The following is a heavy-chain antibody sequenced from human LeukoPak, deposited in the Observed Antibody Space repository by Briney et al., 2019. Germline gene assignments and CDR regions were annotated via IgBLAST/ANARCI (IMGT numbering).Heavy chain of an antibody. CDR2: IYHSGST. J-gene: IGHJ5*02. Sequence: SQTLSLTCAVSGGSISSGGYSWSWIRQPPGKGLEWIGYIYHSGSTYYNPSLKSRVTISVDTSKNQFSLKLSSVTAADTAVYYCASHSSSWYGGWFDPWGQGTLVTVSS. D-gene: IGHD6-13*01. V-gene: IGHV4-30-2*02. CDR3: ASHSSSWYGGWFDP. CDR1: GGSISSGGYS.